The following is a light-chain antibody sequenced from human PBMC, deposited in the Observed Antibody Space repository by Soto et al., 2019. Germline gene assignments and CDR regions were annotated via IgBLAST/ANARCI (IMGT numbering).Light chain of an antibody. J-gene: IGKJ4*01. V-gene: IGKV3-15*01. Sequence: EIVMTQSPATLSVSPGERATLSCRASQSTYTNLAWYQHKPGQAPRLLIYGASTRATAIPARFSGSGSGTGFTLTISSLPSEDFAVYYCQEYNKWPLTFGGGTKVVIK. CDR2: GAS. CDR1: QSTYTN. CDR3: QEYNKWPLT.